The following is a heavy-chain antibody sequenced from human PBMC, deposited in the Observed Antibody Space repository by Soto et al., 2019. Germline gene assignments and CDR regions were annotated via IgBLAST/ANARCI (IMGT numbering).Heavy chain of an antibody. D-gene: IGHD2-21*02. CDR3: AKSCGGDCYPSLDY. CDR1: GFTFSSYG. J-gene: IGHJ4*02. CDR2: ISYDGSNK. Sequence: QVQLVESGGGVVQPGRSLRLSCAASGFTFSSYGMHWVRQAPGKGLEWVAVISYDGSNKYYADSVKGRFTISRDNSKNTPYLQMNSLRAEDTAVYYCAKSCGGDCYPSLDYWGQGTLVTVSS. V-gene: IGHV3-30*18.